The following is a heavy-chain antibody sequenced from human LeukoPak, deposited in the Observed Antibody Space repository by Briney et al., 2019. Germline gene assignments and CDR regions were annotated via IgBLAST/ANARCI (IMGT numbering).Heavy chain of an antibody. CDR2: IYYHENT. J-gene: IGHJ4*02. CDR1: GGSISSSTDY. D-gene: IGHD1-1*01. CDR3: ARRAYSTAYWKHFDS. Sequence: PSETLSLTCTVSGGSISSSTDYWGWIRQASGKGLDWIGSIYYHENTYYHSSLKSQVTITVDTAKNPFSLQLNSVTAADTAVYFCARRAYSTAYWKHFDSWGQGTLVTVSS. V-gene: IGHV4-39*01.